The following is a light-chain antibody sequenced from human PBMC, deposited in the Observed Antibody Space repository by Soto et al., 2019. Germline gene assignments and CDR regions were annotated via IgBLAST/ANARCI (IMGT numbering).Light chain of an antibody. CDR3: HQYGVSPHT. J-gene: IGKJ4*01. CDR1: QSVGRNY. V-gene: IGKV3-20*01. Sequence: EIVLTQSPRTASLSPGESATLPSRHSQSVGRNYLDWLQHKPAQAPRLLIYDASNRATGVPYRFSGSGSGTDFTLSVTRLEPEDFAVYYCHQYGVSPHTFGGGTTVEIK. CDR2: DAS.